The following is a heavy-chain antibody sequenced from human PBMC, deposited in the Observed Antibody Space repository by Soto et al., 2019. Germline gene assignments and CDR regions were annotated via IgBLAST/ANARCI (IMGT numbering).Heavy chain of an antibody. CDR3: AKSHSYSSSFGLDY. CDR1: GFTFSSYG. CDR2: ISYDGSNK. D-gene: IGHD6-6*01. J-gene: IGHJ4*02. V-gene: IGHV3-30*18. Sequence: PGGSLRLSCAASGFTFSSYGMHWVRQAPGKGLEWVAVISYDGSNKYYADSVKGRFTISRDNSKNTLYLQMNSLRAEDTAVYYCAKSHSYSSSFGLDYWGQGTLVTVPQ.